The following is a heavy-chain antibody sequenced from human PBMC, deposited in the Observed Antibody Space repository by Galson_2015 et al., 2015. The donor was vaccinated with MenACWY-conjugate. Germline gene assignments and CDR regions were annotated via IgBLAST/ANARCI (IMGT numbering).Heavy chain of an antibody. J-gene: IGHJ4*02. D-gene: IGHD4-11*01. CDR2: LKSKIDGGAA. Sequence: SLRLSCAASGTDFTGAWMNWVRQAPGKGLEWVGRLKSKIDGGAADYAAPVQGRFTISRDDSKNTLFLQMDTLKSEDTAVYYCTTDPGNYEDFWGQGVLVTVPS. V-gene: IGHV3-15*01. CDR3: TTDPGNYEDF. CDR1: GTDFTGAW.